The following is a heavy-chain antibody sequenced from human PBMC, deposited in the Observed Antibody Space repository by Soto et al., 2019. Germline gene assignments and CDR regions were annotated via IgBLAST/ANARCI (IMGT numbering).Heavy chain of an antibody. CDR1: GFSVYGNY. Sequence: DVQLVESGGGLIQPGGSLRLSCAISGFSVYGNYMSWVRQAPGKGLEWVSVIYAYSAGTTVYAESVRGRFTISRDTSKNTMDLQMNRLRAEDTAVYYCARGFNFDVWGRGTLVSVSS. V-gene: IGHV3-53*01. CDR2: IYAYSAGTT. CDR3: ARGFNFDV. J-gene: IGHJ4*02. D-gene: IGHD3-9*01.